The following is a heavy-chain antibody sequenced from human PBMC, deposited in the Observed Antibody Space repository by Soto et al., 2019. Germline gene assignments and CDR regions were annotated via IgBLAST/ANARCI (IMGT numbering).Heavy chain of an antibody. CDR2: IIPIFATV. Sequence: QVQLVQSGSEVKKPGSSVKVSCKASGGSFSSNPISWVRQAPGQGLEWMAGIIPIFATVHYAPQFQGRVTITADESTSTAYTELGSLRSEDTAVDFCARGGRGSSSAPRYYFDYWGQGTLVTVSS. D-gene: IGHD5-18*01. J-gene: IGHJ4*02. CDR1: GGSFSSNP. CDR3: ARGGRGSSSAPRYYFDY. V-gene: IGHV1-69*01.